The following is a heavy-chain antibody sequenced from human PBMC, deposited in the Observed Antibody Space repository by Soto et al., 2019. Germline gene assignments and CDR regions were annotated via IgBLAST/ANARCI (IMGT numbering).Heavy chain of an antibody. CDR2: ISGSGGST. CDR1: GFTFSSYA. V-gene: IGHV3-23*01. D-gene: IGHD3-10*01. J-gene: IGHJ4*02. Sequence: EVQLLESGGGLVQPGGSLRLSCAASGFTFSSYAMSWVRQAPGKGLEWVSAISGSGGSTYYADSVKGRFTISRDNSKNTLYLQMNSLRAEDTAVYYCAKESTMVRGVIIDYFDYWGQGTLVTVSS. CDR3: AKESTMVRGVIIDYFDY.